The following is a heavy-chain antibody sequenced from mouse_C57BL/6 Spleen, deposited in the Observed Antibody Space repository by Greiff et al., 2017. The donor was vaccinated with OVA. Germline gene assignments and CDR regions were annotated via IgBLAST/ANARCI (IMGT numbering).Heavy chain of an antibody. CDR3: ARDYYGHWYFDV. V-gene: IGHV5-16*01. CDR1: GFTFSDYY. Sequence: EVQLVESEGGLVQPGSSMKLSCTASGFTFSDYYMAWVRQVPEKGLEWVANINYDGSSTYYLDSLKSRFIISRDNAKNILYLQMSSLKYEDTATYYCARDYYGHWYFDVWGTGTTVTVSS. J-gene: IGHJ1*03. CDR2: INYDGSST. D-gene: IGHD1-1*01.